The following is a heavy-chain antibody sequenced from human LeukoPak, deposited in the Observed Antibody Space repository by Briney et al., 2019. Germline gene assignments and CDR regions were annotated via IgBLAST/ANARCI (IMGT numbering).Heavy chain of an antibody. CDR2: IDPSDSYT. CDR1: GYSFTSYW. J-gene: IGHJ5*02. V-gene: IGHV5-10-1*01. D-gene: IGHD3-10*01. Sequence: GESLKISCKGSGYSFTSYWISWVRQMPGKGLEWMGRIDPSDSYTNYSPSFQGHVTISADKSISTAYLQWSSLKASDTAMYYCARRGASNNWFDPWGQGTLATVSS. CDR3: ARRGASNNWFDP.